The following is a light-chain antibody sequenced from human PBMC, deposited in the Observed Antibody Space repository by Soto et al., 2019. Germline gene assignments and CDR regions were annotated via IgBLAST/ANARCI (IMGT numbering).Light chain of an antibody. V-gene: IGKV4-1*01. J-gene: IGKJ2*01. CDR2: WAS. CDR1: QSLLYTSDNRNY. CDR3: QQYYSLYT. Sequence: IVMIQSPESLAVSLGERATFNCKSSQSLLYTSDNRNYLAWYQKKPGQPPKLLIHWASTRESGVPDRFSGSGSGTDFTLTISSVHAEDVAVYYCQQYYSLYTFGQGTRLEI.